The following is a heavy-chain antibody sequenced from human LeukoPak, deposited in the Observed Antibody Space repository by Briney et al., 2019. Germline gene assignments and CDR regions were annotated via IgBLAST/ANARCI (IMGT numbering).Heavy chain of an antibody. Sequence: ASVKVSCKASGGTFSSYAVSWVRQAPGQGLEWMGGIIPIFGTANYAQKLQGRVTMTTDTSTSTAYMELRSLRSDDTAVYYCARGLGYSYGAFDYWGQGTLVTVSS. CDR2: IIPIFGTA. CDR1: GGTFSSYA. CDR3: ARGLGYSYGAFDY. V-gene: IGHV1-69*05. D-gene: IGHD5-18*01. J-gene: IGHJ4*02.